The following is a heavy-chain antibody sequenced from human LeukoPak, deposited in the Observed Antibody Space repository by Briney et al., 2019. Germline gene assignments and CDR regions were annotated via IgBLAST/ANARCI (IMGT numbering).Heavy chain of an antibody. Sequence: GRSLRLSCAASGFTFSSYGMHWVRQAPGKGLEWVAVISYDGSNKYHADSVKGRFTISRDNSKNTLYLQMNSLRAEDTAVYYCAKDSSTSSGYDRGPPRYYYYGMDVWGQGTTVTVSS. CDR3: AKDSSTSSGYDRGPPRYYYYGMDV. CDR1: GFTFSSYG. CDR2: ISYDGSNK. J-gene: IGHJ6*02. D-gene: IGHD3-22*01. V-gene: IGHV3-30*18.